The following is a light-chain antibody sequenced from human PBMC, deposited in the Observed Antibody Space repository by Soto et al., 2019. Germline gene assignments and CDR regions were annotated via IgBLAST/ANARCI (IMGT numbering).Light chain of an antibody. Sequence: EIVLIQSPGTLSLSPGERATLSCRASQSISATFLAWYQHKPGQAPRVLIYGASRRATGIPDRFSGSGSGTDFTLTISRLEPEDFALYYCHQYDSGWTFGQGTKVEMK. V-gene: IGKV3-20*01. J-gene: IGKJ1*01. CDR1: QSISATF. CDR3: HQYDSGWT. CDR2: GAS.